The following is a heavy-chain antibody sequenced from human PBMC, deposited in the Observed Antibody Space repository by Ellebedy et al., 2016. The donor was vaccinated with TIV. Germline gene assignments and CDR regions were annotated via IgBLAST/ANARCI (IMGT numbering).Heavy chain of an antibody. D-gene: IGHD3-3*01. CDR3: ARPDSWSGIYSRETNAFDI. CDR1: GYTFSNYG. V-gene: IGHV1-18*01. Sequence: AASVKVSCKASGYTFSNYGISWVRQAPGQGLEWMGWISAYNGNTNYAQKLQGRVTMTTDTSTSTVYMEMRSLRSDDTAVYYCARPDSWSGIYSRETNAFDIWGQGTLVTVSS. J-gene: IGHJ3*02. CDR2: ISAYNGNT.